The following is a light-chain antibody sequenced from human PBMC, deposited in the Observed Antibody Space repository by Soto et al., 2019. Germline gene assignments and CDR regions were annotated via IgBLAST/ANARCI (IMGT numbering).Light chain of an antibody. Sequence: EIVLTQSPATLSLSPGERATLSCRASQSVSSYLAWYQQKPGQAPMLLIYDASNRAHGIPAMFSGSGYGTNFTLPHGSLVAEDFAVYYCQQRSNWPQLTFGEGTKGEIK. CDR3: QQRSNWPQLT. V-gene: IGKV3-11*01. CDR1: QSVSSY. J-gene: IGKJ4*01. CDR2: DAS.